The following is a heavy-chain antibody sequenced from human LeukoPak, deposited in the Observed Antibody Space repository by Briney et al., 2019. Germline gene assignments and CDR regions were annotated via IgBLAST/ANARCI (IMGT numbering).Heavy chain of an antibody. Sequence: GGSLRLSCTASGFRFRDYGMSRVRQVPGEGLEWVGYIRSKDYYETGEYAASVKGRFTISRDDSESIAYLQMNSLRTEDTAIYYCTRGRSAWGYWGQGTLVVVSS. CDR3: TRGRSAWGY. D-gene: IGHD3-3*01. V-gene: IGHV3-49*04. CDR2: IRSKDYYETG. J-gene: IGHJ4*02. CDR1: GFRFRDYG.